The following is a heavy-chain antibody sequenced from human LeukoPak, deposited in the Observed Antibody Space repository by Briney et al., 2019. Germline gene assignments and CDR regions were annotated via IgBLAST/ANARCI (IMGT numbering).Heavy chain of an antibody. CDR1: GFIFSNAW. V-gene: IGHV3-15*01. Sequence: PGGSLRLSCAASGFIFSNAWMSWVRQAPGKGLEWVGRIKSKTDGGTTDYAAPVKGRFTVSRDDSKNTVYLQMNSLKTDDTAVYYCTNHITVAGTHYWGQGTLVTVSS. J-gene: IGHJ4*02. CDR2: IKSKTDGGTT. CDR3: TNHITVAGTHY. D-gene: IGHD6-19*01.